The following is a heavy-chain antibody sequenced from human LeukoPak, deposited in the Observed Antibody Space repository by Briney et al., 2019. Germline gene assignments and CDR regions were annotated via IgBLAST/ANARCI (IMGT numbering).Heavy chain of an antibody. CDR1: GFTVSSNS. Sequence: GGSLRLSCTVSGFTVSSNSMSWVRQAPGKGLEWVSFIYSDSTHYSDSVKGRFTISRDNSKNTLYLQMNSLRAGDTAVYYCARRAGAYSHPYDYWGQGTLVTVSS. CDR2: IYSDST. V-gene: IGHV3-53*01. D-gene: IGHD4/OR15-4a*01. CDR3: ARRAGAYSHPYDY. J-gene: IGHJ4*02.